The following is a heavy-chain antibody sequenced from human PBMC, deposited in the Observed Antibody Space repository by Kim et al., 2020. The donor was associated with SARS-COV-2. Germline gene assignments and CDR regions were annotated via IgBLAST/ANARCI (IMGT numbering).Heavy chain of an antibody. CDR1: GGSISSYY. D-gene: IGHD3-9*01. Sequence: SETLSLTCTVSGGSISSYYWSWIRQPPGKGLEWIGYIYYSGSTNYNPSLKSRVTISVDTSKNQFSLKLSSVTAADTAVYYCARAPPRITIFGYYYGMDVWGQGSTVTVSS. CDR3: ARAPPRITIFGYYYGMDV. J-gene: IGHJ6*02. CDR2: IYYSGST. V-gene: IGHV4-59*01.